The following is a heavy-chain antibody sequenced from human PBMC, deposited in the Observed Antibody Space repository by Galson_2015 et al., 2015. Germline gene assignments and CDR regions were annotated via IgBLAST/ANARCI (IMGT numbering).Heavy chain of an antibody. CDR2: INHSGST. Sequence: ETLSLTCVVYGGSFSGYYWSWIRQPPGKGLEWIGEINHSGSTNYNPSLKSRVTISVDTSKTQFSLKLSSVTAADTAVYYCARGDCSSTIYYDSYYYYGMDVWGQGTTVTVSS. D-gene: IGHD2-2*01. V-gene: IGHV4-34*01. CDR1: GGSFSGYY. J-gene: IGHJ6*02. CDR3: ARGDCSSTIYYDSYYYYGMDV.